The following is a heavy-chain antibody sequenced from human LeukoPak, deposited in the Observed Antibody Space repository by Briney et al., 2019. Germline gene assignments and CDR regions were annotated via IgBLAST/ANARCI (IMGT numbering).Heavy chain of an antibody. J-gene: IGHJ4*02. Sequence: PGGSLRLSCAASVVDFNTDGMDWVRQAPGKGLVWVSRINSDGSTTTYADSVKGRFTISRDNAKNTMYLQMNSLRPEDTAVYYCASFDYWGQGTLVTVSS. CDR1: VVDFNTDG. V-gene: IGHV3-74*01. CDR2: INSDGSTT. CDR3: ASFDY.